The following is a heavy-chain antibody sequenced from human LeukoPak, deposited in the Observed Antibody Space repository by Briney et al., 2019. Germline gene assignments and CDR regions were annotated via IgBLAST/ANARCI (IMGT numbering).Heavy chain of an antibody. CDR1: GGSISSGGYY. J-gene: IGHJ4*02. V-gene: IGHV4-31*03. CDR2: IYYSGST. Sequence: SQTLSLTCTVSGGSISSGGYYWSWIRQHPGKGLEWIGYIYYSGSTYYNPSLKSRVTISVDTSKNQFSLKLSPVTAADTAVYYCARVARRKIGATLYYFDYWGQGTLVTVSS. D-gene: IGHD1-26*01. CDR3: ARVARRKIGATLYYFDY.